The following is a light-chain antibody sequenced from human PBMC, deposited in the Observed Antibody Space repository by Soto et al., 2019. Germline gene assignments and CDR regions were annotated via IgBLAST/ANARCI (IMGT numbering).Light chain of an antibody. Sequence: EIVLTQSPGTLSLSPGERATLSCRASHNVTANFVAWHQQQPGRAPRLLIYGASKRAPGISDRFNGSGSGTDFTLTISRLEPEDFAVYYCQEYDGAPPITFGLGTRLEIK. V-gene: IGKV3-20*01. CDR3: QEYDGAPPIT. J-gene: IGKJ5*01. CDR1: HNVTANF. CDR2: GAS.